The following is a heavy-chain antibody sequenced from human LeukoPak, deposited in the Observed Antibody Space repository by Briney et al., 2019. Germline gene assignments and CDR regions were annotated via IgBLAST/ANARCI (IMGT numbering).Heavy chain of an antibody. CDR1: GFSFDDYA. CDR3: AKADRYRITMVRGHSYYGMDV. V-gene: IGHV3-9*01. J-gene: IGHJ6*02. D-gene: IGHD3-10*01. CDR2: ISWDSAAK. Sequence: GGSLRLSCAASGFSFDDYAMHWVRQGPGKGLEWVSGISWDSAAKGYADSVRGRFTISRDNAKNSLYLQMNSLRVEDTALYYCAKADRYRITMVRGHSYYGMDVWGQGTTVTVSS.